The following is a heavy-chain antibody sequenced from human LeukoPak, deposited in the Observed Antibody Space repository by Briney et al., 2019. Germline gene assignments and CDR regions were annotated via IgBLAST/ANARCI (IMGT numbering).Heavy chain of an antibody. Sequence: SETLSLTCTVSGGSISSHYWSWIRQPPGKGLEWIGYIYYSGSTNYNPSLKSRVIISVDTSKDQFSLKLSSVTAADTAVYYCASSRDKAATFDYWGQGTLVTVSS. CDR2: IYYSGST. V-gene: IGHV4-59*11. CDR1: GGSISSHY. J-gene: IGHJ4*02. CDR3: ASSRDKAATFDY. D-gene: IGHD6-13*01.